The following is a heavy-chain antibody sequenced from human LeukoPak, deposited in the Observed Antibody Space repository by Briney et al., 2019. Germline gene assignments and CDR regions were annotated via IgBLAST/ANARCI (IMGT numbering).Heavy chain of an antibody. Sequence: GSSVKVSCKASGGTFSSYTISCVRQAPGQGLEWMGRIIPILGIANYAQKFQGRVTITADKSTSTAYMELSSLRSEDTAVYYCARDHEMGGMDVWGQGTTVTVSS. CDR3: ARDHEMGGMDV. CDR1: GGTFSSYT. V-gene: IGHV1-69*04. CDR2: IIPILGIA. J-gene: IGHJ6*02. D-gene: IGHD5-24*01.